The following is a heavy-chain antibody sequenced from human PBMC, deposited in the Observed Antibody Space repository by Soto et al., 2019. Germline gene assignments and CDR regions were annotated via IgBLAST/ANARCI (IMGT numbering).Heavy chain of an antibody. CDR1: GFTFSSYA. J-gene: IGHJ6*02. CDR3: ATDYYGMDV. CDR2: ISGGVGST. V-gene: IGHV3-23*01. Sequence: PGGSLRLSCAASGFTFSSYAMNWVRQAPRKGLEWVSAISGGVGSTNYADSVKGRFTISRDNSKNTLYLQMNSLRAEDTAVYYCATDYYGMDVWGQGTTVTVSS.